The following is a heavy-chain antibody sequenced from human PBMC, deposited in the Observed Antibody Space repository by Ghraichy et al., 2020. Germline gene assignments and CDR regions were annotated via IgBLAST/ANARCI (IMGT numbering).Heavy chain of an antibody. CDR3: VKETSITNYNYDY. CDR1: GFIFSDHG. Sequence: GGSLRLSCSASGFIFSDHGMHWVRQAPGKGLEWVAIISSDGRNKHYGDSVKGRFTISRDDSKNTLYLQMDSLSAEDTALYYCVKETSITNYNYDYWGQGTLVTVSS. J-gene: IGHJ4*02. V-gene: IGHV3-30*18. CDR2: ISSDGRNK. D-gene: IGHD3-3*01.